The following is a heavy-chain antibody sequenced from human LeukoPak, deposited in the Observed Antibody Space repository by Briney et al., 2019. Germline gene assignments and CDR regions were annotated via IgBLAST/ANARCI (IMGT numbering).Heavy chain of an antibody. J-gene: IGHJ4*02. CDR1: GGSISSGGYY. D-gene: IGHD3-10*01. CDR2: IYYSGST. V-gene: IGHV4-30-2*03. CDR3: ASDAGDYYGSGSYYPNPFDY. Sequence: PSQTLSLTCTVSGGSISSGGYYWSWIRQHPGKGLEWIGSIYYSGSTYYNPSLKSRVTISVDTSKNQFSPKLSSVTAADTAVYYCASDAGDYYGSGSYYPNPFDYWGQGTLVTVSS.